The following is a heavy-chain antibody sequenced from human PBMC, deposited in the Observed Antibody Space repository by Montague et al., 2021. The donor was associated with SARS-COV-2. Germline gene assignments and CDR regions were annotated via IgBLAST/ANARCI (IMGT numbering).Heavy chain of an antibody. J-gene: IGHJ6*02. D-gene: IGHD6-13*01. CDR1: GDSISSSSYY. V-gene: IGHV4-39*07. CDR2: IYYSGST. Sequence: SETLSLTCTVSGDSISSSSYYWGWIRQPPGKGLEWIGSIYYSGSTYYNPSLKSRDTISVETSKNQFSQKLSSVTAADTAVYYCARVGRQQLVRLSGMDVWGQGATVTVSS. CDR3: ARVGRQQLVRLSGMDV.